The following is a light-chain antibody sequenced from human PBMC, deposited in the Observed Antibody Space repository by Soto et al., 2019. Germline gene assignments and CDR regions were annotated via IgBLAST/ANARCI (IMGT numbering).Light chain of an antibody. CDR2: EVS. CDR1: SSDVGGSRF. V-gene: IGLV2-14*01. Sequence: QSALTQPASVSGSPGQSITFSCTGTSSDVGGSRFVSWFQQYPGKAPKLIIYEVSSRPSGMSDRFSGSKSGNTASLLISGLQPEDEATYYCASGTPTHFWVFGGGTKLIVL. CDR3: ASGTPTHFWV. J-gene: IGLJ3*02.